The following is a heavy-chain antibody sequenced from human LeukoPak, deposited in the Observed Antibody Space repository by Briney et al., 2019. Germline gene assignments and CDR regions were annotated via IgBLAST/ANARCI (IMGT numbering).Heavy chain of an antibody. CDR2: ISGSSGST. J-gene: IGHJ4*02. CDR3: AKDPLYSSSWYSDY. V-gene: IGHV3-23*01. D-gene: IGHD6-13*01. Sequence: GGSLRLSCAASGFTFSSYAVSWVRQAPGKGLEWVSAISGSSGSTYYADSVKGRFTFSRDNSKNTLYLQMNSLRAEDTAVYYCAKDPLYSSSWYSDYWGQGTLVTVSS. CDR1: GFTFSSYA.